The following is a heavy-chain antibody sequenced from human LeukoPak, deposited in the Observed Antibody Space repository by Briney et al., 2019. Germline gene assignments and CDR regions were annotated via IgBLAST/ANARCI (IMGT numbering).Heavy chain of an antibody. CDR3: ARGLNIRGQQPKGLDY. Sequence: GGSLRLSCAASGFTFSSYAMHWVRQAPGKGLEWVAVISYDGSNKYYADSVKGRFTISRDNSKNTLYLQMNSLRAEDTAVYYCARGLNIRGQQPKGLDYWGQGTLVTVSS. CDR2: ISYDGSNK. CDR1: GFTFSSYA. V-gene: IGHV3-30-3*01. J-gene: IGHJ4*02. D-gene: IGHD6-13*01.